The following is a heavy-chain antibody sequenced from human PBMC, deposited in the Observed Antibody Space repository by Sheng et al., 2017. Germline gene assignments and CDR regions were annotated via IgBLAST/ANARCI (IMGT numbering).Heavy chain of an antibody. CDR1: SGSISSYY. Sequence: QVQLQESGPGLVKPSETLSLTCTVSSGSISSYYWSWIRQPPGKGLEWIGYIYYSGSTNYNPSLKSRVTILVDTSKNQFSLKLSSVTAADTAVYYCARVLTMIRGVPDYFDYWGQGTLVTVSS. D-gene: IGHD3-10*01. CDR2: IYYSGST. V-gene: IGHV4-59*01. CDR3: ARVLTMIRGVPDYFDY. J-gene: IGHJ4*02.